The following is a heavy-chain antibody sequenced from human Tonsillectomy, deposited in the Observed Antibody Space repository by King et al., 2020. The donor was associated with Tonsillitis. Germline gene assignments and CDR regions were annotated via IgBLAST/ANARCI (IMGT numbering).Heavy chain of an antibody. CDR3: AKDHGYSSGPFDY. Sequence: QLVQSGGGVVQPGRSLRLSCAASGFTFSSYGMHWVRQAPGKGLEWVAVISYDGSNKYYGDSVKGQFTISRDNSKNTLYLQMNSLRAEDTAAYYCAKDHGYSSGPFDYWGQGTLVTVSS. J-gene: IGHJ4*02. V-gene: IGHV3-30*18. D-gene: IGHD6-19*01. CDR1: GFTFSSYG. CDR2: ISYDGSNK.